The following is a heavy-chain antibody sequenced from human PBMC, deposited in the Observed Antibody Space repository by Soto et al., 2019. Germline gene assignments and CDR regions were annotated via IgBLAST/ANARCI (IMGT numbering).Heavy chain of an antibody. CDR2: TYYRSKWYN. V-gene: IGHV6-1*01. CDR1: GDRVSSDSAA. CDR3: ARESVHDYGDYNAFDI. Sequence: SQTLSLPCAISGDRVSSDSAAWNWIRQSPSRGLEWLGRTYYRSKWYNDYAPSVKSRITINPDTSKNQLSLQLNSATPEDTAVYYCARESVHDYGDYNAFDIWGQGTMVTVSS. J-gene: IGHJ3*02. D-gene: IGHD4-17*01.